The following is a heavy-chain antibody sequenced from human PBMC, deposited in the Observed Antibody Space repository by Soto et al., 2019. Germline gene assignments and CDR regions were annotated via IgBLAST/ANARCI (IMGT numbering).Heavy chain of an antibody. D-gene: IGHD2-21*02. CDR2: INSDGSST. V-gene: IGHV3-74*01. Sequence: EVQLVESGGGLVQPGGSLRLSCAASGFTFSSNWMHWVRQAPGKGLVWVSRINSDGSSTSYADYVKGRFTISRDNAKNSLFLQRNSRGAEGTAVYYCARVGGDLDYWGQGTLVTVSS. CDR1: GFTFSSNW. J-gene: IGHJ4*02. CDR3: ARVGGDLDY.